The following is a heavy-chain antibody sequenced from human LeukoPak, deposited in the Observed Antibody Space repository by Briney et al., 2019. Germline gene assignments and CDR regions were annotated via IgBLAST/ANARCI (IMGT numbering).Heavy chain of an antibody. Sequence: PGRSLRLSCAASGFTFSSYGMHWVRQAPGKGLEWVAVISYDGSNKYYADSVKGRFTISRDNSKNTLYPQMNSLRAEDTAVYYCAKDRNYDSSGYYYPTAPDAFDIWGQGTMVTVSS. D-gene: IGHD3-22*01. V-gene: IGHV3-30*18. CDR1: GFTFSSYG. CDR2: ISYDGSNK. CDR3: AKDRNYDSSGYYYPTAPDAFDI. J-gene: IGHJ3*02.